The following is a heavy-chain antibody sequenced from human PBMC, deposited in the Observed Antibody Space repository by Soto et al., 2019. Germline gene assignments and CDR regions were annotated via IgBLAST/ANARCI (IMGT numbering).Heavy chain of an antibody. CDR2: IKSDGSST. CDR3: AREILPDDAFEI. Sequence: EVQLVESGGGLVQPGGSLRLSCAASGFIFSSYWMHWVRQAPGKGLVWVSRIKSDGSSTTYADSVKGRFTISRDNAKNTLYLQMNSLRVEDTAVYYCAREILPDDAFEIWGQGTMVTVSS. D-gene: IGHD1-26*01. J-gene: IGHJ3*02. CDR1: GFIFSSYW. V-gene: IGHV3-74*01.